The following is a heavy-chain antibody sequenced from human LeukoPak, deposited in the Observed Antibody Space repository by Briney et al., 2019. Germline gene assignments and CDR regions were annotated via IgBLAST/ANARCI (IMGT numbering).Heavy chain of an antibody. CDR1: GYTFITSG. CDR3: VRDRDATPDDVRDY. Sequence: GASVKVSCKASGYTFITSGITWVRQAPGHGLKWMGWISPFNGKTRFAVEFQDRLTMTTDTPTRTAYMVLRSLRSDDTAVYYCVRDRDATPDDVRDYWGQGTLVTVSS. J-gene: IGHJ4*02. V-gene: IGHV1-18*01. CDR2: ISPFNGKT. D-gene: IGHD2-21*02.